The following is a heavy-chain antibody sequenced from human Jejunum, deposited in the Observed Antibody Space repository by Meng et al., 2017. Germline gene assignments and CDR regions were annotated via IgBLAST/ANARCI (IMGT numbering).Heavy chain of an antibody. J-gene: IGHJ2*01. CDR1: GASMSSGNYY. CDR3: ARVNWTSSYWYFDL. Sequence: QMTLQESGPGLVKPSQTLSLTCTVSGASMSSGNYYWTWFRQHPGKGLEWIGYIYYSGSTYYNPSLQSLVTISIDMSENQFSLKLTSVTAADTAVYYCARVNWTSSYWYFDLWGRGTLVTVSS. D-gene: IGHD1-1*01. CDR2: IYYSGST. V-gene: IGHV4-31*01.